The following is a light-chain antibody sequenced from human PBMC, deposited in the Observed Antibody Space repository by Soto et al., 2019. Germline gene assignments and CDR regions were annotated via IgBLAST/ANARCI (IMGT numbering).Light chain of an antibody. CDR1: SSDIGSYNL. J-gene: IGLJ2*01. CDR2: EGS. V-gene: IGLV2-23*01. CDR3: CSYARTNFVTVL. Sequence: QSALTQPASVSGSPGQSITISCTGTSSDIGSYNLVSWYQQLPGKAPKLMIYEGSKRPSGVSNRFSGSKSGNTASMTISGLQAEDEADYYCCSYARTNFVTVLFGGGTQLTVL.